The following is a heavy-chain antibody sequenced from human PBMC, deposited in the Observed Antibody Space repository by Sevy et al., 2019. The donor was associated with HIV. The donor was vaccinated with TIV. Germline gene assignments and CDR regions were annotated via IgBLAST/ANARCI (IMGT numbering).Heavy chain of an antibody. D-gene: IGHD6-19*01. CDR2: MTCDLRTI. V-gene: IGHV3-48*01. CDR3: ARSVEYYFDN. J-gene: IGHJ4*02. CDR1: GFAFSIYS. Sequence: GGSLRLSCAASGFAFSIYSMNWVRQTPGKGLEWVAYMTCDLRTIYYADSVKGRFTISRDNAKNSLFLQMNSLRAEDTAVYYCARSVEYYFDNWGQGTLVTVSS.